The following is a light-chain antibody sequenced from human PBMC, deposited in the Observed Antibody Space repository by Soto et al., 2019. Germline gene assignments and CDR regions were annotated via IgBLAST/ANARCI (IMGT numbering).Light chain of an antibody. CDR2: EVH. Sequence: QSALTQPPSASGSPGQSVTISCTGTSSDVGGYKYVSWYQQHPGKAPKLMIFEVHKRPSGVPDRFSGSKSGNTASLTVSGLQAEDEADYNCSSYGGTNNLLFGGGTKLTVL. CDR1: SSDVGGYKY. V-gene: IGLV2-8*01. CDR3: SSYGGTNNLL. J-gene: IGLJ2*01.